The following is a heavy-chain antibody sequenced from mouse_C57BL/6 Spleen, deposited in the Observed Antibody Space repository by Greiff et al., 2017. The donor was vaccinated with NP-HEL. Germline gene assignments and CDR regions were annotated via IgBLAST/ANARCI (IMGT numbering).Heavy chain of an antibody. J-gene: IGHJ2*01. D-gene: IGHD1-1*01. CDR2: IRNKANNHAT. CDR3: TRNYGSSYVLFFDY. Sequence: EVNVVESGGGLVQPGGSMKLSCAASGFTFSDAWMDWVRQSPEKGLEWVAEIRNKANNHATYYAESVKGRFTISRDDSKSSVYLQMNSLRAEDTGIYYCTRNYGSSYVLFFDYWGQGTTLTVSS. V-gene: IGHV6-6*01. CDR1: GFTFSDAW.